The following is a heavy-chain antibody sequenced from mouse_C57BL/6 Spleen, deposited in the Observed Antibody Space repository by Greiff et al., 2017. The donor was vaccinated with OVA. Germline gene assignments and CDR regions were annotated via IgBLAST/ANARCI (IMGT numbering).Heavy chain of an antibody. V-gene: IGHV1-81*01. CDR2: IYPRSGNT. D-gene: IGHD1-1*01. Sequence: LEESGAELARPGASVKLSCKASGYTFTSYGISWVKQRTGQGLEWIGEIYPRSGNTYYNEKFKGKATLTADKSSSTAYMELRSLTSEDSAVYFCARGTTVVAPFDYWGQGTTLTVSS. CDR1: GYTFTSYG. CDR3: ARGTTVVAPFDY. J-gene: IGHJ2*01.